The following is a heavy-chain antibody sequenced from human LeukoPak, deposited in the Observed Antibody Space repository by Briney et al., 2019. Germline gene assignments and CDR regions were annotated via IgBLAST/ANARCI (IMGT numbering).Heavy chain of an antibody. J-gene: IGHJ6*04. CDR3: ARDPRSTYYGSGSIPIFI. Sequence: TSETLSLTCTVSGGSISSSSYYWGWIRQPPGKGLEWIGSIYYSGSTYYNPSLKSRVTISVDTSKNQFSLKLSSVTAADTAVYYCARDPRSTYYGSGSIPIFIWGKGTTVTVSS. V-gene: IGHV4-39*07. D-gene: IGHD3-10*01. CDR2: IYYSGST. CDR1: GGSISSSSYY.